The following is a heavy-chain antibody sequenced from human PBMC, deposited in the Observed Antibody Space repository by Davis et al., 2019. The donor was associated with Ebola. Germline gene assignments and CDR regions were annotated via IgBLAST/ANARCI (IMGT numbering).Heavy chain of an antibody. J-gene: IGHJ6*04. Sequence: PGGSLRLSCAASGFIFTNYAMSWVRQAPGKGLEWVSSISVSSGYIYYEDSVKGRFTISRDNAKNSLFLQMNSLRDEDTAVYYCARADYGSGSSYGMDVWGKGTTVTVSS. CDR1: GFIFTNYA. CDR3: ARADYGSGSSYGMDV. CDR2: ISVSSGYI. V-gene: IGHV3-21*01. D-gene: IGHD3-10*01.